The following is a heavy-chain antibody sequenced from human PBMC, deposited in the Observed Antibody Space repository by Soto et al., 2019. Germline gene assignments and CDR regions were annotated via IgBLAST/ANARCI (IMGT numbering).Heavy chain of an antibody. D-gene: IGHD6-13*01. J-gene: IGHJ4*02. V-gene: IGHV1-8*02. CDR3: AIGRYNSTLYYAFDF. Sequence: QVQLVQSGAEVKKPGASVKVSCKASGYTFTSYDINWVRQAPGQGLEWMGWMNPNSGNTGHAQKFQGRVTMTRYTSIRTLYMELSSLRPEDTAVYFWAIGRYNSTLYYAFDFWGQGTLVTVSS. CDR2: MNPNSGNT. CDR1: GYTFTSYD.